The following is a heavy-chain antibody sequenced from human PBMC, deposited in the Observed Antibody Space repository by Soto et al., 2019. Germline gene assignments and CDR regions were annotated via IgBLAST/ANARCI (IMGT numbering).Heavy chain of an antibody. J-gene: IGHJ4*02. D-gene: IGHD1-1*01. V-gene: IGHV4-39*07. CDR3: VGTGTTDDY. CDR2: INHSGST. Sequence: PSETLSLTCRVSDGSMNSDSSYWGWIRQPPGKGLEWIGVINHSGSTYHNLSLKGRLTISIDTSKNQFSLKLNSVTVADTAIYYCVGTGTTDDYWGRGTLVTVSS. CDR1: DGSMNSDSSY.